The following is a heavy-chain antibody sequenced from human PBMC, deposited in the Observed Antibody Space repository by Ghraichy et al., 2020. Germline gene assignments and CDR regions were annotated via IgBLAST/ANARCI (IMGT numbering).Heavy chain of an antibody. D-gene: IGHD6-6*01. Sequence: GSLRLSCAASGFSFRDYYMTWIRQAPGKGLEWVSYISASGSPIDYADSEKGRFTISRDNAKDSLYLQMNSLRVEDTAVYYCARVASTGMDVWGQGTTVTVSS. J-gene: IGHJ6*02. CDR1: GFSFRDYY. CDR3: ARVASTGMDV. V-gene: IGHV3-11*01. CDR2: ISASGSPI.